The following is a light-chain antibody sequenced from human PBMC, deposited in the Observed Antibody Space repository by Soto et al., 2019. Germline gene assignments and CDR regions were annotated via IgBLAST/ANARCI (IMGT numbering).Light chain of an antibody. V-gene: IGKV3-11*01. Sequence: EGVLTQSAATLSLSPGQRATLSCRASQSVSTYLAWYQQKPGLAPRLLIYDASNRATGIPARFSGSGSGTDFTLTISSLEPEDFAVYYCQQRSTWPLITFGQGTRLEIK. CDR1: QSVSTY. CDR3: QQRSTWPLIT. J-gene: IGKJ5*01. CDR2: DAS.